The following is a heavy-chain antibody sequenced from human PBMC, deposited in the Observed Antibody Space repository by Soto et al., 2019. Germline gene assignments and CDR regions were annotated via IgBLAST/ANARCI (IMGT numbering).Heavy chain of an antibody. J-gene: IGHJ3*02. D-gene: IGHD2-2*01. CDR1: VGSFSGYY. CDR2: INHSGST. V-gene: IGHV4-34*01. CDR3: ARYCSSTSCPGGAFDI. Sequence: SETLSLTCAVYVGSFSGYYWSWIRQPPGRGLQWIGEINHSGSTKYNPSLESRVTISVDTSKNQFSLKLSSVTAADTAVYYCARYCSSTSCPGGAFDIWGQGTMVTV.